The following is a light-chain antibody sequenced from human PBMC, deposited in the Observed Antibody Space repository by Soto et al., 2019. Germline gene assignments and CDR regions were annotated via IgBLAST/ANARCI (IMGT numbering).Light chain of an antibody. Sequence: ALTQPASVSGSPGQSITISCTGTSSDVGGYNYVSWYQQHPGKAPKLMIYDVSNRPSGVSNRFSGSKSGNTASLTISGLQAEDEADYYCSSYTSSSTVFGGGTKLTVL. J-gene: IGLJ3*02. V-gene: IGLV2-14*01. CDR1: SSDVGGYNY. CDR3: SSYTSSSTV. CDR2: DVS.